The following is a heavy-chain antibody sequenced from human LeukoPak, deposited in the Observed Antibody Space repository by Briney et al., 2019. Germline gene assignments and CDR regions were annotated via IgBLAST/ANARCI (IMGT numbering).Heavy chain of an antibody. D-gene: IGHD3-3*01. V-gene: IGHV4-34*01. J-gene: IGHJ4*02. Sequence: SATLSLTCAVYGGSFSGYYWSWIGQRPGKGLEWIGEINHSGSTNYNPSLKSRVTISVDTSKNQFSLKLSSVTAADTAVYYCARAYDFWSGYYEDYWGQGTLVTVSS. CDR1: GGSFSGYY. CDR3: ARAYDFWSGYYEDY. CDR2: INHSGST.